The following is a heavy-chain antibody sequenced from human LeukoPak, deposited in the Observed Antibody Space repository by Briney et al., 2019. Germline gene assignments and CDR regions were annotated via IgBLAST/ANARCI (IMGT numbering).Heavy chain of an antibody. CDR2: IRYDGSNK. Sequence: GGSLRLFCAASGFTFSSYGMHWVRQAPGKGLEWVAFIRYDGSNKYYADSVKGRFTISRDNSKNTLYLQMNSLRAEDTAVYYCAKDNYDYGDYDGGDYWGQGTLVTVSS. D-gene: IGHD4-17*01. J-gene: IGHJ4*02. V-gene: IGHV3-30*02. CDR3: AKDNYDYGDYDGGDY. CDR1: GFTFSSYG.